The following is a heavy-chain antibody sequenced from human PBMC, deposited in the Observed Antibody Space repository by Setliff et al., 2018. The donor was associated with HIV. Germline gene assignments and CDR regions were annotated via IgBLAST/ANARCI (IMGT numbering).Heavy chain of an antibody. V-gene: IGHV4-38-2*02. CDR2: IYHSGST. CDR3: TRRTIWGDAFDI. J-gene: IGHJ3*02. CDR1: GYSLSSGFY. Sequence: SETLSLTCTVSGYSLSSGFYWGWIRQPPGKGLEWIANIYHSGSTYNTPSLKSRVTISLDTSKNQFSLRLSSVTAADTAIYYCTRRTIWGDAFDIWGQGTMVTVSS. D-gene: IGHD3-16*01.